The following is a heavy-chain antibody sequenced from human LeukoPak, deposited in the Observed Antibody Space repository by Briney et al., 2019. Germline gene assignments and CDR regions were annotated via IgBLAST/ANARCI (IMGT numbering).Heavy chain of an antibody. J-gene: IGHJ3*02. CDR1: GYTFTSYG. CDR2: ISAYNGNT. CDR3: ARGNNPLVVIDAFDI. Sequence: ASVKVSCKASGYTFTSYGISWVRQAPGQGLEWMGWISAYNGNTNYAQKLQGRVTMTTDTSTSTAYMGLRSLRSDDTAVYYCARGNNPLVVIDAFDIWGQGTMVTVSS. V-gene: IGHV1-18*01. D-gene: IGHD3-22*01.